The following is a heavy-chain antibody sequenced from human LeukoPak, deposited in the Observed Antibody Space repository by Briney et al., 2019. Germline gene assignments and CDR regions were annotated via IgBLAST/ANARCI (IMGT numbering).Heavy chain of an antibody. J-gene: IGHJ4*02. CDR3: ARHPYCSSTSCYGLAYFDY. CDR2: IIPILGIA. V-gene: IGHV1-69*04. CDR1: GGTFSSYA. Sequence: SVKVSCKASGGTFSSYAISWVRQAPGQGREWMGRIIPILGIANYAQKFQGRVTITADKSTSTAYMELSSLRSEDTAVYYCARHPYCSSTSCYGLAYFDYWGQGTLVTVSS. D-gene: IGHD2-2*01.